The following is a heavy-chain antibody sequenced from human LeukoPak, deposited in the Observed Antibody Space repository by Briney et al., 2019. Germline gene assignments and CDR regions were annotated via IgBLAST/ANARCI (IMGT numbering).Heavy chain of an antibody. CDR1: GGSFSGYY. D-gene: IGHD1-1*01. J-gene: IGHJ4*02. Sequence: SETLSLTCAVYGGSFSGYYWSWIRQPPGKGLEWIGEINHSGSTNYNPSLKSRVTISVDTSKNQFSLKLSSVTAADTAVYYCARGGKLERRRLVFRPLPEYYFDYWGQGTLVTVSS. CDR3: ARGGKLERRRLVFRPLPEYYFDY. CDR2: INHSGST. V-gene: IGHV4-34*01.